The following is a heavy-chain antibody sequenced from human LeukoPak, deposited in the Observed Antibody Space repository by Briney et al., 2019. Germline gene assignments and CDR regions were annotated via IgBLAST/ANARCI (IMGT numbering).Heavy chain of an antibody. CDR2: IYSGGST. D-gene: IGHD3-10*01. Sequence: PGGSLRLSCAASGFTVSSNYMSWVRQAPGKGLEWVSVIYSGGSTYYADSVKGRFTISRDNSKNTLYLQMNSLRAEDTALYYRARDGNFYYGPGSYCDYWGQGTLVTVSS. V-gene: IGHV3-53*05. J-gene: IGHJ4*02. CDR1: GFTVSSNY. CDR3: ARDGNFYYGPGSYCDY.